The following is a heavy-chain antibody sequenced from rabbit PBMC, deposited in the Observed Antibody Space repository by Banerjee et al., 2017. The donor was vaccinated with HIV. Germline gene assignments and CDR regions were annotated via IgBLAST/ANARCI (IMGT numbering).Heavy chain of an antibody. CDR1: GFTISSSYY. CDR3: ARDLTGVTGWNFNL. J-gene: IGHJ4*01. V-gene: IGHV1S45*01. CDR2: IYTGSSGAT. Sequence: QEQLVESGGGLVQPEGSLTLTCTASGFTISSSYYMCWVRQAPGKGLEWIACIYTGSSGATYYASWTKGRFTISRTSSTTVDLKMTSLTAADTATYFCARDLTGVTGWNFNLWGPGTLVTVS. D-gene: IGHD7-1*01.